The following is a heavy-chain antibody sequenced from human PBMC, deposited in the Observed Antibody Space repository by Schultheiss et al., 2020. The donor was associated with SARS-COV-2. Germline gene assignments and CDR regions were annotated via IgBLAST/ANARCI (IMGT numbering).Heavy chain of an antibody. J-gene: IGHJ4*02. CDR3: ARDGGRYGDCDY. V-gene: IGHV1-46*01. CDR1: GYTFTYNH. Sequence: ASVKVSCKASGYTFTYNHMHWVRQAPGQGLEWMGVINPSDYSTTYAQKFQGRVTMTRDTSTSTVYMELSGLRSEDTALYYCARDGGRYGDCDYWGQGTLVTVSS. CDR2: INPSDYST. D-gene: IGHD4-17*01.